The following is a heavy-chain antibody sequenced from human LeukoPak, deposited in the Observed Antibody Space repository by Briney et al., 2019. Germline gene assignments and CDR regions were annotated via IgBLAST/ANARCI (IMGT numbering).Heavy chain of an antibody. D-gene: IGHD2/OR15-2a*01. CDR2: ISYDGSNK. CDR3: ARKSTTFGAYGNWFDP. CDR1: GFTFSSYA. Sequence: PGGSLRLSCAASGFTFSSYAMHWVRQAPGKGLEWVAVISYDGSNKYYADSVKGRFTISRDNAKNSLFLQMNTLRDEDTALYYCARKSTTFGAYGNWFDPWGQGTLVTVS. J-gene: IGHJ5*02. V-gene: IGHV3-30-3*01.